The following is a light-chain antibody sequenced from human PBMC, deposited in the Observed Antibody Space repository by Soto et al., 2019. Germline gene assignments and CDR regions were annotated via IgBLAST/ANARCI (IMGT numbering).Light chain of an antibody. CDR1: KLGNKY. CDR2: QDN. Sequence: SYELTQPPSVSVSPGQTATITCSGDKLGNKYACWYQQKPGQSPVLVIYQDNKRPSGIPERFSGSNSGNAATLTISGTQAMDEADYYCQAWDSGAFVVFGGGTQLTVL. CDR3: QAWDSGAFVV. V-gene: IGLV3-1*01. J-gene: IGLJ2*01.